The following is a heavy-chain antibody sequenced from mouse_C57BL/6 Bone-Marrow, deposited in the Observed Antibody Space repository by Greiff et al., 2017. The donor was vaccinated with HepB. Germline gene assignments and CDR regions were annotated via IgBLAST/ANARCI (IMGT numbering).Heavy chain of an antibody. CDR3: ATSTVVFDY. CDR1: GYTFTSYW. V-gene: IGHV1-69*01. J-gene: IGHJ2*01. CDR2: IDPSDSYT. Sequence: VKLQQPGAELVMPGASVKLSCKASGYTFTSYWMHWVKQRPGQGLEWIGEIDPSDSYTNYNQKFKGKSTLTVDKSSSTAYMQLSSLTSEDSAVYYCATSTVVFDYWGQGTTLTVSS. D-gene: IGHD1-1*01.